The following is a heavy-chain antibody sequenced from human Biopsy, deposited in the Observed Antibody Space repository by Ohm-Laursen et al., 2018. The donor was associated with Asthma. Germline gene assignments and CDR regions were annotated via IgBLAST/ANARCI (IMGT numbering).Heavy chain of an antibody. CDR3: AREATSGEVPFGYFYALDV. D-gene: IGHD2-2*01. CDR1: GYTFTSYY. V-gene: IGHV1-46*01. Sequence: ASVKVSCKASGYTFTSYYMHWVRQAPGHGPAWMGMINPFGGSSNFAQKFQGRLTMTRDTSTRTVYMELSSLRSEDTAVYYCAREATSGEVPFGYFYALDVWGEGTTVTVSS. J-gene: IGHJ6*04. CDR2: INPFGGSS.